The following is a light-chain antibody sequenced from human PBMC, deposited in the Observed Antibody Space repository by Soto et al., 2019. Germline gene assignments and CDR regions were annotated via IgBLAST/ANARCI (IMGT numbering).Light chain of an antibody. CDR2: LGS. Sequence: DIVMTQSPLSLPVTPGEPASISCRSSQSLLHSNGYNYLDWYLQKPGQSPQLLIYLGSNRASGVPDRISGSGSVTDFTLKISRVEAEDVGVYYCMEALQTPLTFGQGTKLDIK. CDR1: QSLLHSNGYNY. CDR3: MEALQTPLT. J-gene: IGKJ2*01. V-gene: IGKV2-28*01.